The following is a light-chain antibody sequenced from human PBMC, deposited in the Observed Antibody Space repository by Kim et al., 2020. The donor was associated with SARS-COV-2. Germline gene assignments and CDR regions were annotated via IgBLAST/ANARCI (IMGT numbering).Light chain of an antibody. J-gene: IGKJ4*01. CDR2: DAS. V-gene: IGKV3-11*01. Sequence: PGERATRSCRASQSVSSYLAWYQQKPGQAPRLLIYDASNRATGIPARFSGSGSGTDFTLTISSLEPEDFAVYYCQQRITWPLTFGGGTKVDIK. CDR3: QQRITWPLT. CDR1: QSVSSY.